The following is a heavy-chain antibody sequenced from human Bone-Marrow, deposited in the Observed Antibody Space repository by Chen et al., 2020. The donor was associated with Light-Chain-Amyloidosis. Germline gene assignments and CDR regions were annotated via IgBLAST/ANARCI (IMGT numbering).Heavy chain of an antibody. D-gene: IGHD5-12*01. J-gene: IGHJ4*02. CDR3: ARRRDGYNFDY. Sequence: EVQLEQSGPEVKKPGKSLKTSYKGSGYTFPNYWIGWVRQMPGKGLEWMGVIYPDDSDARYSPSFEGQVTISADKSITTAYLQWRSLKASDTAMYYCARRRDGYNFDYWGQETLVTVSS. CDR2: IYPDDSDA. V-gene: IGHV5-51*01. CDR1: GYTFPNYW.